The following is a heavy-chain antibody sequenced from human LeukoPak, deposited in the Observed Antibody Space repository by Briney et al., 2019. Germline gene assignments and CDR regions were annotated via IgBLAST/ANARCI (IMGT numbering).Heavy chain of an antibody. D-gene: IGHD3-3*01. CDR1: GFTFSSYA. CDR2: ISGSGGST. V-gene: IGHV3-23*01. J-gene: IGHJ3*02. Sequence: GGSLRLSCAASGFTFSSYAMSWVRQAPGKGLEWVSRISGSGGSTYYADSVKGRFTISRDNSKNTLYLQMNSLRAEDAAVYYCAKDHGYYDFWSGYYQGDAFDIWGQGTMVTVSS. CDR3: AKDHGYYDFWSGYYQGDAFDI.